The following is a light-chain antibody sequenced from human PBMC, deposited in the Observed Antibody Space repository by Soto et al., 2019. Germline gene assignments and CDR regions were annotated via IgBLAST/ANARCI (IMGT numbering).Light chain of an antibody. CDR1: QSIGRW. Sequence: DIQMTQSPSTLSAPVGDRVTIACRASQSIGRWLAWYQQKPGKAPNLLIYDASILESGVPSRFSGSGSGTEFTLTISNLQPDDFATYFCHQYDSHRWTLGQGTKVDIK. CDR2: DAS. CDR3: HQYDSHRWT. V-gene: IGKV1-5*01. J-gene: IGKJ1*01.